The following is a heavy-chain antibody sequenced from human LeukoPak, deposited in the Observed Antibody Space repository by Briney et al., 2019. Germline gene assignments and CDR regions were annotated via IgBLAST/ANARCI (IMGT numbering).Heavy chain of an antibody. V-gene: IGHV3-23*01. D-gene: IGHD3-10*01. CDR1: GFTFSSYA. J-gene: IGHJ4*02. Sequence: PGGSLRLSCAASGFTFSSYAMNWVRRAPGKGLEWVSGISGSGGSTYYADSVKGRFSISRDNSNNTLYLQMNSLRAEDTAVYYCAKDGRVRGTFYFDYWGQGTLVTVSS. CDR2: ISGSGGST. CDR3: AKDGRVRGTFYFDY.